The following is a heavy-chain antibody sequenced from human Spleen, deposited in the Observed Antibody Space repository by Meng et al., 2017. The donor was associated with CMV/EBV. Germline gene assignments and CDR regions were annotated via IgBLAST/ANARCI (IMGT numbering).Heavy chain of an antibody. CDR3: AHSRYDFWSGAYTAWFFDN. CDR1: GLSLSTNGVG. CDR2: IDWNDDK. D-gene: IGHD3-3*01. Sequence: SGPTLVKPTQTLTLTCTVSGLSLSTNGVGVGWIRQPPGKALEWLALIDWNDDKLYRASLENRLTITKDPSKNQVVLTMTNMDPVDTATYFCAHSRYDFWSGAYTAWFFDNWGQGTLVTVSS. V-gene: IGHV2-5*01. J-gene: IGHJ4*02.